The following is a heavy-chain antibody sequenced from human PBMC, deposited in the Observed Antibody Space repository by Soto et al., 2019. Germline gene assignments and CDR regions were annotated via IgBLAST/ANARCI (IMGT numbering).Heavy chain of an antibody. CDR3: AKDLNCSGSFTSYYQYGMDV. Sequence: EVQMLESGGGLVHPGGSLRLSCAASGFTFSNYAMNWVRQAPGKGLEWVSSISGSGRNTYYADSVKGRLTISRDSSKNTLYLQMNSLRVEDTGGYYCAKDLNCSGSFTSYYQYGMDVWGQGTTVTVSS. CDR1: GFTFSNYA. J-gene: IGHJ6*02. CDR2: ISGSGRNT. V-gene: IGHV3-23*01. D-gene: IGHD3-10*02.